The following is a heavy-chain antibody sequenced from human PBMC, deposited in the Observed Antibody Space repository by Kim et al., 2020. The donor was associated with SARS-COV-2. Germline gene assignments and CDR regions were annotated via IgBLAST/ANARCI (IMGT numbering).Heavy chain of an antibody. CDR3: TTEEQWRA. V-gene: IGHV3-15*01. CDR2: VKSYSDGGTT. CDR1: GFTFRHAW. D-gene: IGHD1-1*01. Sequence: GGSLRLSCVASGFTFRHAWMRWVRQAPGKGLEWVGRVKSYSDGGTTDYNPPVTGRFTISRADSKNTLYLQMNSLISEDTGTYYCTTEEQWRAWGQGTLVT. J-gene: IGHJ5*02.